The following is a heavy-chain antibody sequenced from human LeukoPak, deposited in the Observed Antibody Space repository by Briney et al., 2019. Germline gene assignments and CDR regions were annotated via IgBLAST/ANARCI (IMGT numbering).Heavy chain of an antibody. Sequence: SETLSLTCTVSGGSLSSYYWSWIRQPPGKGPEGIGSIYYTGSTYHNPSLKSRVTISEDPSKNQFSLKLRSVTAADTAVYYCAREDGTAMDNAFDIWSQGTMVTVSS. CDR2: IYYTGST. CDR1: GGSLSSYY. J-gene: IGHJ3*02. D-gene: IGHD5-18*01. CDR3: AREDGTAMDNAFDI. V-gene: IGHV4-39*07.